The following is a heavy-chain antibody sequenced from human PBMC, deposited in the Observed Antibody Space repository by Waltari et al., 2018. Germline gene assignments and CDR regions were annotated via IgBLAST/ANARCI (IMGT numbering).Heavy chain of an antibody. CDR3: AKDKAAAGIGYFDY. V-gene: IGHV3-9*03. D-gene: IGHD6-13*01. CDR2: ISWNSGSI. CDR1: GFTFDYYA. J-gene: IGHJ4*02. Sequence: EVQLVESGGGLVQPGRSLRLSCAASGFTFDYYAMPWVRQAPGKGLEWVSGISWNSGSIGYADSVKGRFTISRDNAKNSLYLQMNSLRAEDMALYYCAKDKAAAGIGYFDYWGRGTLVTVSS.